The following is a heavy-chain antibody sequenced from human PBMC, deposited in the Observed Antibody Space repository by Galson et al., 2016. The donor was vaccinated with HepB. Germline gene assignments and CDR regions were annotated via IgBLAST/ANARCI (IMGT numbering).Heavy chain of an antibody. CDR3: AKDRGISYPLFGLDV. D-gene: IGHD2-21*01. CDR1: GFTFDSYA. J-gene: IGHJ6*02. V-gene: IGHV3-9*01. Sequence: SLRLSCAASGFTFDSYALHWVRQAPGKGLEWVSLISFNGGTTDYADSVKGRFTISKDNANRSLYLQMNSLRPEDTAVYYCAKDRGISYPLFGLDVWGRRTTVTVS. CDR2: ISFNGGTT.